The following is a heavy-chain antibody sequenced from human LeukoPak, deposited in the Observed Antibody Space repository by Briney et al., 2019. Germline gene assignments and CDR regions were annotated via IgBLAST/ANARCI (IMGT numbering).Heavy chain of an antibody. D-gene: IGHD4-23*01. CDR2: IYYSGRT. J-gene: IGHJ4*02. CDR1: GGSISSSSYY. V-gene: IGHV4-39*07. CDR3: ARESVVTPD. Sequence: SETLSLTCTVSGGSISSSSYYWGWIRQPPGKGLEWIGSIYYSGRTYYNPSLKSRVTISVDTSKNQFSLKLSSVTAADTAVYYCARESVVTPDWGQGTLVTVSS.